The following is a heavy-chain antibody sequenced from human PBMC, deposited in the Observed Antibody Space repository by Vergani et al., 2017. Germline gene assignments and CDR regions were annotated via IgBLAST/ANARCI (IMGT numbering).Heavy chain of an antibody. D-gene: IGHD3-3*01. CDR3: AREITIFGMVDY. CDR1: GGSISSGGYY. CDR2: IYYSGST. Sequence: QVQLQESGPGLVKPSQTLSLTCPVSGGSISSGGYYWSWIRQHPGKGLGWIGYIYYSGSTYYNPSLKSRVTISVDTSKNQFSLKLSSVTAADTAVYYCAREITIFGMVDYWGQGTLVTVSA. J-gene: IGHJ4*02. V-gene: IGHV4-31*03.